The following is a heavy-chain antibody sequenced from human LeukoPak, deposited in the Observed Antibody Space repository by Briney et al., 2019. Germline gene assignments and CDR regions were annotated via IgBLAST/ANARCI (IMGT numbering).Heavy chain of an antibody. CDR3: ARYQRYGDYIDY. CDR1: GGPISSYY. V-gene: IGHV4-59*01. J-gene: IGHJ4*02. CDR2: IYYSGST. D-gene: IGHD2-2*01. Sequence: SETLSLTCTVSGGPISSYYWSWIRQPPGKGLEWIGYIYYSGSTNYNPSLKSRVTISVDTSKNQFSLKLSSVTAADTAVYYCARYQRYGDYIDYWGQGTLVTVSS.